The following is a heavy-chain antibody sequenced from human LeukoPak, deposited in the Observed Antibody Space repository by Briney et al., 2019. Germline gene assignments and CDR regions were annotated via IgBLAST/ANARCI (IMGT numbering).Heavy chain of an antibody. CDR2: IWYDGSNK. Sequence: GRSLRLSCAASGFTFSSYGMHWVRQAPGKGLEWVAVIWYDGSNKYYADSVKGRFTISRNNSKNTLYLQMNRLRVEDTAIYYCAKDWIQFNRGFDCFDSWGQGTLVTVSS. V-gene: IGHV3-33*06. J-gene: IGHJ4*02. CDR1: GFTFSSYG. D-gene: IGHD5-18*01. CDR3: AKDWIQFNRGFDCFDS.